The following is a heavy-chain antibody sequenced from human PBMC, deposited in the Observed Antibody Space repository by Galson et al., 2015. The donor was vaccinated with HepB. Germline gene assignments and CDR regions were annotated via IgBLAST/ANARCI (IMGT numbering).Heavy chain of an antibody. V-gene: IGHV4-34*01. Sequence: SETLSLTCAVYGGSFSGYYWSWIRQPPGKGLEWIGEINHSGSTNYNPSLKSRVTISVDTSKNQFSLKLSSVTAAGTAVYYCAREPARMWQWLVTDAFDIWGQGTMVTVSS. D-gene: IGHD6-19*01. CDR1: GGSFSGYY. J-gene: IGHJ3*02. CDR2: INHSGST. CDR3: AREPARMWQWLVTDAFDI.